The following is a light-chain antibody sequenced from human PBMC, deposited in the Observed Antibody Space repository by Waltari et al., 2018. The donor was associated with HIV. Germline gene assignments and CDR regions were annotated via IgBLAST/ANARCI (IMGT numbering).Light chain of an antibody. Sequence: ILMTQPPRSSPVTLGQPASIPCRSSQSLLHGDGYTYLSWLHQRPGQPPRLLIYRISNRFSGVPDRFSGSGAGTDFTLQISRVEAEDVGVYYCLQTTQFPWTFGQGTNV. CDR3: LQTTQFPWT. CDR1: QSLLHGDGYTY. J-gene: IGKJ1*01. CDR2: RIS. V-gene: IGKV2-24*01.